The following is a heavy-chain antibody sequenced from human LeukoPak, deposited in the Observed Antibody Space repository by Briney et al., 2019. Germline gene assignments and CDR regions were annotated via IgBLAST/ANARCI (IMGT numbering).Heavy chain of an antibody. CDR3: ARDISSGYYDAFDI. V-gene: IGHV3-66*01. CDR1: GFTVSSNY. CDR2: IYSGGST. J-gene: IGHJ3*02. Sequence: GGPLRLSCAASGFTVSSNYMSWVRQAPGKGLEWVSIIYSGGSTYYADSVKGRFTISRDNSKNTLYLQMNSLRAEDTAVYYCARDISSGYYDAFDIWGQGTRDTVSS. D-gene: IGHD3-22*01.